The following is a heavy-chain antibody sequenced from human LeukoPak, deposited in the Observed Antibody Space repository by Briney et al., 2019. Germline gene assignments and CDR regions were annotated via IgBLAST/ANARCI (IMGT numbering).Heavy chain of an antibody. J-gene: IGHJ5*02. CDR2: IYYSGST. D-gene: IGHD3-10*01. Sequence: SETLSLTCTVSGGSISSYYWSWIRQPPGKGLEWIGYIYYSGSTNYNPSLKSRVTISVDTSKNQFSLELSSVTAADTAVYYCARATDMVRGVISWFGPWGQGTLVTVSS. CDR3: ARATDMVRGVISWFGP. CDR1: GGSISSYY. V-gene: IGHV4-59*01.